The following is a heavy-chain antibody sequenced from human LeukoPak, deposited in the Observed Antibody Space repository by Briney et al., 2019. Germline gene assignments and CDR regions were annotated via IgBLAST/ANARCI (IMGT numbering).Heavy chain of an antibody. CDR3: ARGCRLWVTAELSFAY. CDR1: GGSISGGVYY. V-gene: IGHV4-30-4*01. CDR2: IVDSGTT. D-gene: IGHD2-21*02. J-gene: IGHJ4*02. Sequence: PSGTLSVTCTVSGGSISGGVYYWSWIRHPPGKGLECMGYIVDSGTTSSHPSLKARAPISVDTSKTRFILKLSSVTATDTAVYSGARGCRLWVTAELSFAYCSQGPLVTVPS.